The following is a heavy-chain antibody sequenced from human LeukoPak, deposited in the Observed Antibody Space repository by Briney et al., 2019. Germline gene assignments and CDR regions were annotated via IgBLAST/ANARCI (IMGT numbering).Heavy chain of an antibody. V-gene: IGHV3-23*01. CDR1: GFTFSSYA. D-gene: IGHD6-6*01. Sequence: HTGGSLRLSCAASGFTFSSYAMSWVRQAPGKGLEWVSAISGSGGSTYYADSVKGRFTISRDNSKNTLYLQMNSLRAEDTAVYYCAKDLEYSSSSCLLDYWGQGTLVTVSS. CDR2: ISGSGGST. CDR3: AKDLEYSSSSCLLDY. J-gene: IGHJ4*02.